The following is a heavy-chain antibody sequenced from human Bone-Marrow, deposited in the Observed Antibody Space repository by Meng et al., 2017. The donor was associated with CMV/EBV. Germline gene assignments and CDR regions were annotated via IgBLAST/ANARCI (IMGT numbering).Heavy chain of an antibody. CDR1: GDSVSSNSAA. V-gene: IGHV6-1*01. J-gene: IGHJ6*01. Sequence: SQTLSLTCAISGDSVSSNSAAWNWIRQSPSRGLEWLGRTYYRSKWFNDYAVSVKSRITITPDTAKNQFSLQLNSVTPEDTAVYHCAREYCRNSACDTGMAVWGPGHTVNRSS. CDR3: AREYCRNSACDTGMAV. D-gene: IGHD2-15*01. CDR2: TYYRSKWFN.